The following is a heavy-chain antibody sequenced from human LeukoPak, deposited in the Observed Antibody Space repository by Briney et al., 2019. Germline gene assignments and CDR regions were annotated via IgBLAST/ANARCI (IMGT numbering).Heavy chain of an antibody. V-gene: IGHV4-34*01. CDR3: ARQVYSSSWSYYFDS. D-gene: IGHD6-13*01. CDR2: INHRGSA. Sequence: PSETLSLTCGVYGGSLRDYYWSWIRQSPGKGLEWIGEINHRGSASYSPSLMSRVTMSVDTSKNQFSLKLNYVTAADTAVYYCARQVYSSSWSYYFDSWGQGILVTVSS. CDR1: GGSLRDYY. J-gene: IGHJ4*02.